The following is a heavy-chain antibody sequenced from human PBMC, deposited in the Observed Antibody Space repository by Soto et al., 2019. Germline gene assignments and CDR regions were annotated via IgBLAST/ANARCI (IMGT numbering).Heavy chain of an antibody. Sequence: SETLSLTCGVSGGSISSPNCWISARQFPGKGLERIGEIFHTGSVNYNPSLKSQVTPSLDKSKNYFYLKLSSVTAPYPAVYFCEREQICNVVKRSNWFDPVCQGTLVTVSS. CDR3: EREQICNVVKRSNWFDP. CDR1: GGSISSPNC. D-gene: IGHD2-8*01. V-gene: IGHV4-4*02. J-gene: IGHJ5*02. CDR2: IFHTGSV.